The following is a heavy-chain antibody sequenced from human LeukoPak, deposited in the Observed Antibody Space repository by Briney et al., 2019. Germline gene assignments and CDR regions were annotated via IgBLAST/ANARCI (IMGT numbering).Heavy chain of an antibody. CDR1: GGSISSSSYY. V-gene: IGHV4-39*01. CDR3: ARQLRGAFDI. CDR2: IYYSGST. Sequence: SDTLSLTCTVSGGSISSSSYYWGWIRQPPGKGLEWIGSIYYSGSTYYNPSLKSRVTISVDTSKNQFSLKLSSVAAADTAVYYCARQLRGAFDIWGQGTMVTVSS. J-gene: IGHJ3*02. D-gene: IGHD4-17*01.